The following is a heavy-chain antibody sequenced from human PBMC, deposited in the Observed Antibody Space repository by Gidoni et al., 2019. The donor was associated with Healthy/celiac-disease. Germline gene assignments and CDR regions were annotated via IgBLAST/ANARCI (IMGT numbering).Heavy chain of an antibody. CDR2: IIPILGIA. D-gene: IGHD1-26*01. CDR3: ARARLIVGATPFDY. J-gene: IGHJ4*02. V-gene: IGHV1-69*09. Sequence: QVQLVQSGAEVKKPGSSVKVSCKASGGTFSSYAISWVRQAPGQGLEWMGRIIPILGIANYAQKFQGRVTITADKSTSTAYMELSSLRSEDTAVYYCARARLIVGATPFDYWGQGTLVTVSS. CDR1: GGTFSSYA.